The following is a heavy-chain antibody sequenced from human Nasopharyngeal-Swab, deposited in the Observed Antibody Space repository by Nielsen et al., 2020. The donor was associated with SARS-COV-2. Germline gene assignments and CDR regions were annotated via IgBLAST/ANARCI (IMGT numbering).Heavy chain of an antibody. J-gene: IGHJ4*02. V-gene: IGHV3-23*01. CDR2: ISGSGGSI. CDR1: GFTFSSFA. CDR3: ASQERGGSGSS. Sequence: GESLKISCAASGFTFSSFAMSWVRQAPGKGLEWVSSISGSGGSIYYADSVKGRFTISRDNAKNSVFLEMNSLRAEDTAVYYCASQERGGSGSSWGRGTLVTVSS. D-gene: IGHD3-10*01.